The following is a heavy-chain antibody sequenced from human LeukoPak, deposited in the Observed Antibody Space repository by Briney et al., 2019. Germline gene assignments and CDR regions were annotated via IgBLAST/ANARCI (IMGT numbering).Heavy chain of an antibody. D-gene: IGHD3-22*01. J-gene: IGHJ4*02. V-gene: IGHV3-23*01. CDR2: LSDSGGST. Sequence: GGSLRLSCAASGLTFSTYAMTWVRQAPGKGLEWVSTLSDSGGSTYYADSVKGRFSISRDNSKNTLYLQMNSLRAEDTAVYYCAKWATYYYDSSGYYRGGDDYWGQGTLVTVPS. CDR1: GLTFSTYA. CDR3: AKWATYYYDSSGYYRGGDDY.